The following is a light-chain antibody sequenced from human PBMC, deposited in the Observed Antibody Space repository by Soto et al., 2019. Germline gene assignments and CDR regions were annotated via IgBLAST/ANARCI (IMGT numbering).Light chain of an antibody. J-gene: IGKJ1*01. CDR1: QSVSTRS. CDR3: QQYDSSPRT. V-gene: IGKV3-20*01. Sequence: SPCTLSLSPGERATLSCRASQSVSTRSLAWYQQKPGQAPRLLISGASSRAADIPGRFSGSGSGTDFTLTINRLEPEDFAVYYCQQYDSSPRTFGQGTKVDI. CDR2: GAS.